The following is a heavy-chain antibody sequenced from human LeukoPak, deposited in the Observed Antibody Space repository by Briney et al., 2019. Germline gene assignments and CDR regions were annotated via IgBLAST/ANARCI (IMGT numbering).Heavy chain of an antibody. Sequence: SETLSLTCTVSGDSISTFYWTWIRQPAEKGLEWIGRINFSGTTNYNPSLKSRVTMSVDTSGNQFSLKVNSVTAADTALYYCARGGGIGDPNAFDIWGQGTMVTVSS. J-gene: IGHJ3*02. D-gene: IGHD3-3*01. V-gene: IGHV4-4*07. CDR2: INFSGTT. CDR1: GDSISTFY. CDR3: ARGGGIGDPNAFDI.